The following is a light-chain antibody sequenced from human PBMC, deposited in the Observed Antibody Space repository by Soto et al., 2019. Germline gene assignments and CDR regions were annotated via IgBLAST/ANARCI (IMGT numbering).Light chain of an antibody. Sequence: QSVLTQPPSASGTPGQRVTISCSGSSSNIGSNSVHWYQQLPGTAPKLLIYSNSQRPSGVPERISCAKSGTSASLAISGLRYEDEADDYCAAWDDSLSCVVFGGGTKLTVL. CDR1: SSNIGSNS. J-gene: IGLJ2*01. CDR3: AAWDDSLSCVV. CDR2: SNS. V-gene: IGLV1-47*01.